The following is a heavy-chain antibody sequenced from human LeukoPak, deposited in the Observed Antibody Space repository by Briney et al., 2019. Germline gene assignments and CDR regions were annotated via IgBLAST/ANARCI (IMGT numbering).Heavy chain of an antibody. Sequence: GGSLRLSCAASGFTFSSYSINWVRQAPGKGLEWVSSISSSSSYIYYADSVKGRFTISRDNAKNSLYLQMNSLRAEDTAVYYCARVRITGTTRFFDYWGQGTLVTVSS. CDR2: ISSSSSYI. CDR1: GFTFSSYS. V-gene: IGHV3-21*01. J-gene: IGHJ4*02. CDR3: ARVRITGTTRFFDY. D-gene: IGHD1-20*01.